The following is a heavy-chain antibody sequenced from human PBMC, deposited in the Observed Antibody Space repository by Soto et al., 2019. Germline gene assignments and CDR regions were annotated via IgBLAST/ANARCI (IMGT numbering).Heavy chain of an antibody. V-gene: IGHV3-21*01. D-gene: IGHD3-10*01. CDR1: GFTFSSYS. CDR2: ISSSSSYI. CDR3: AARLYRRVSGSRTTSPYS. J-gene: IGHJ5*02. Sequence: EVQLVESGGGLVKPGGSLRLSCAASGFTFSSYSMNWVRQAPGKGLEWVSSISSSSSYIYYADSVKGRFTISRDNAKNSLYLQMNSLRAEDTAVYYCAARLYRRVSGSRTTSPYSWGQGTLVTVSS.